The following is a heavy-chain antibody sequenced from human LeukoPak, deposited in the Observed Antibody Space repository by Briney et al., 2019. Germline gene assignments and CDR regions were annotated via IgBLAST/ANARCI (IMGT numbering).Heavy chain of an antibody. Sequence: GGSLRLFCAASGFTFSTFGMSWVGRAPGKGPGWVSGITGGGATTYSADSVRGRFTISRDDSQNTLYLQMNTLRAEDTAVYYCAKVVSGFHFDCWGRGTLVTVFS. V-gene: IGHV3-23*01. J-gene: IGHJ4*02. CDR3: AKVVSGFHFDC. CDR2: ITGGGATT. CDR1: GFTFSTFG. D-gene: IGHD1-26*01.